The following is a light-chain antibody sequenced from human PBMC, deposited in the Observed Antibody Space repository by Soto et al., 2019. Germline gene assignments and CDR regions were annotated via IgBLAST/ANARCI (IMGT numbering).Light chain of an antibody. CDR1: QGLSGS. CDR3: QQGHNWPLT. J-gene: IGKJ5*01. V-gene: IGKV1-12*01. Sequence: DIQMTQSPSSVSASVGDRVTITCRATQGLSGSLAWYQQKPGKAPKLLISVTSRLQSGVPSRFSGSASGTDFPLTIDSLQPEDRATYYCQQGHNWPLTFGQGTRLEIK. CDR2: VTS.